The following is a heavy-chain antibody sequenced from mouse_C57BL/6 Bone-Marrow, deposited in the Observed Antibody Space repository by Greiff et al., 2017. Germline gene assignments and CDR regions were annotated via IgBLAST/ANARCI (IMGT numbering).Heavy chain of an antibody. CDR3: ARHEDRYGRSPSFAY. CDR1: GYTFTEYT. D-gene: IGHD1-1*01. V-gene: IGHV1-62-2*01. CDR2: FYPGSGSI. J-gene: IGHJ3*01. Sequence: VKVVESGAELVKPGASVKLSCKASGYTFTEYTIHWVKQRSGQGLEWIGWFYPGSGSIKYNEKFKDKATLTADKSSSTVYMELSRLTSEDSAVXFCARHEDRYGRSPSFAYWGQGTLVTVSA.